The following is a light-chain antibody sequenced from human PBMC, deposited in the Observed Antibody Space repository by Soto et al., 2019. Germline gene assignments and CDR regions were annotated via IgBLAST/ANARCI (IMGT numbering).Light chain of an antibody. J-gene: IGLJ2*01. CDR1: ALPKQY. V-gene: IGLV3-25*03. Sequence: SYELTQPPSVSVSPGQTARITCSGDALPKQYAYWYQQKPGQAPVLVIYKDSERPSGIPERFSGSSSGTTVTLTISGVQVEDEADYYCQSADSSGTSLVFGGGTKVTVL. CDR2: KDS. CDR3: QSADSSGTSLV.